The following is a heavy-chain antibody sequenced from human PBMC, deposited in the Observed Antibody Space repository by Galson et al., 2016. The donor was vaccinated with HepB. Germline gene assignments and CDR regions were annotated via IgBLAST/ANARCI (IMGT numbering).Heavy chain of an antibody. D-gene: IGHD6-19*01. Sequence: SLRLSCAASRSNFDSYAMTWVRQAPGKGLDWVSSVTNSGVTTHYADSVKGRFTISRDNSKNTLYLQMNSLRAEDTAVYYCAPHSVTVAGYFAYWGQGTLVTVSS. V-gene: IGHV3-23*01. J-gene: IGHJ4*02. CDR3: APHSVTVAGYFAY. CDR1: RSNFDSYA. CDR2: VTNSGVTT.